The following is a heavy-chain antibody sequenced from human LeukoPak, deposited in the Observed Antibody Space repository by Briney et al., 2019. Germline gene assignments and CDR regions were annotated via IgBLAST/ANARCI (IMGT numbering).Heavy chain of an antibody. V-gene: IGHV3-53*01. Sequence: GSSLRLSCAASGFNVSSNYMSWVRQAPGKGLEWVSVIYSGGSTYYADSVKGRFTISRDNSKNTLYLQMNSLRAEDTAVYYCARWAYGSGSYYFDYWGQGTLVTVSS. CDR1: GFNVSSNY. CDR3: ARWAYGSGSYYFDY. D-gene: IGHD3-10*01. CDR2: IYSGGST. J-gene: IGHJ4*02.